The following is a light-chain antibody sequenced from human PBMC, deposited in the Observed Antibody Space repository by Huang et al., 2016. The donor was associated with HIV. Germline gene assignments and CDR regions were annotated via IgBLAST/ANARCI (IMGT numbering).Light chain of an antibody. J-gene: IGKJ3*01. V-gene: IGKV3-20*01. Sequence: EIVLTQSPGTLSLSPGDTATLSCRASQSVISSYLAWYQQRPGQSPRLLMYGASSRATGIPDRCSGSGSGTEYTLTIDSLEPEDSAIYFCQHYGRSPPFTFGPGTRLHIK. CDR3: QHYGRSPPFT. CDR1: QSVISSY. CDR2: GAS.